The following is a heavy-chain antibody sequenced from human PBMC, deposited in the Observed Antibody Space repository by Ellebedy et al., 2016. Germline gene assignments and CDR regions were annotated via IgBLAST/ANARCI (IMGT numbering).Heavy chain of an antibody. J-gene: IGHJ4*02. CDR2: ISSTVQST. V-gene: IGHV3-23*01. D-gene: IGHD6-19*01. CDR1: GFTFTSYA. Sequence: GGSLRLXCAASGFTFTSYAMNWVRQAPGKGLEWVASISSTVQSTYYADSVKGRFTISRDNSKNMLFLQMDSLTAADTAVYYCARDLKGFTSGWYYFDYWGQGALVTVSS. CDR3: ARDLKGFTSGWYYFDY.